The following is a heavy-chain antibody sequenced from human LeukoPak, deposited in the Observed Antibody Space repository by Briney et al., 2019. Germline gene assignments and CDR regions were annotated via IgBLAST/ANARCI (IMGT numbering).Heavy chain of an antibody. CDR2: ILYDGGNK. CDR1: GFTFSSFG. J-gene: IGHJ4*02. D-gene: IGHD6-19*01. V-gene: IGHV3-30*03. CDR3: GRRPHYGSGWYSVDY. Sequence: GGSLRLSCTASGFTFSSFGKHWVREAPGKGREWVAVILYDGGNKYYADSVKGRFTISRDNSKNTVYLQINSLRAEDTAMFYCGRRPHYGSGWYSVDYWGQGTLVTVSS.